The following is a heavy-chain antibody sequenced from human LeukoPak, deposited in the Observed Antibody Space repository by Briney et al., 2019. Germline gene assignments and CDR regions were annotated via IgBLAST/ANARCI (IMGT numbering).Heavy chain of an antibody. CDR1: GFTLSTNA. Sequence: GGSLRLSCLTSGFTLSTNAMSWVRQAPGKGLEWISGISGSGASTYYADSVKGRFTISRDNAKNSLYLQMNSLRAEDTAVYYCARTGTTYYYYYGMDVWGQGTTVTVSS. J-gene: IGHJ6*02. CDR2: ISGSGAST. V-gene: IGHV3-23*01. D-gene: IGHD1-1*01. CDR3: ARTGTTYYYYYGMDV.